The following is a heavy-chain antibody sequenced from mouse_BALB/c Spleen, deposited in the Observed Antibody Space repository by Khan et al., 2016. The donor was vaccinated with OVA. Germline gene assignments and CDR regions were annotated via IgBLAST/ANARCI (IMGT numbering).Heavy chain of an antibody. CDR3: ARGRELGDY. Sequence: QVRLQQSGAELMKPGASVKISCKATGYTFSSYWIEWVKQRPGHGLEWIGEILPGSNSTDYNEKFKDKATVTADTSSNTAYMQLSSLTSEDSAVYYCARGRELGDYWGQGTTLTVSS. CDR1: GYTFSSYW. CDR2: ILPGSNST. D-gene: IGHD4-1*01. J-gene: IGHJ2*01. V-gene: IGHV1-9*01.